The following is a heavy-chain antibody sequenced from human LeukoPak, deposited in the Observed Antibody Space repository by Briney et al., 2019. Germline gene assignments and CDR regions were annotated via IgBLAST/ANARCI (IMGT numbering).Heavy chain of an antibody. D-gene: IGHD2/OR15-2a*01. CDR2: IYYSGST. J-gene: IGHJ6*03. V-gene: IGHV4-39*01. CDR1: GGSISSSSYY. Sequence: SETLSLTCSVSGGSISSSSYYWGWIRQPPGKGLEWIGSIYYSGSTYYNPSLKSRATISVDTSKNQFSLKLSSVTAADTAVYYCARSLIGYYYMDVWGKGTTVTISS. CDR3: ARSLIGYYYMDV.